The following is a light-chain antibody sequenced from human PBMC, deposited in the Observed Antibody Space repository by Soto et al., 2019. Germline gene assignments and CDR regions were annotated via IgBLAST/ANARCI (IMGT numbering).Light chain of an antibody. CDR3: QSYDSSNVV. CDR2: EDK. Sequence: NFMLTQPHSVSESPGETVTISCTGSSGSIARNYVQWYQQRPGSAPSTVIYEDKQRPSGVPDRFSGSIDSSSNSASLTISGLKTEDEADYYCQSYDSSNVVFGGGTKLTVL. CDR1: SGSIARNY. V-gene: IGLV6-57*02. J-gene: IGLJ2*01.